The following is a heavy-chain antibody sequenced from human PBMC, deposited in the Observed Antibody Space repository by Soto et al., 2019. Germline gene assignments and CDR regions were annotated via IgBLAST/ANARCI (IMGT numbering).Heavy chain of an antibody. CDR1: GWRVSRYW. D-gene: IGHD1-7*01. J-gene: IGHJ6*02. Sequence: GQALKLSGEGSGWRVSRYWWGWGRQKPVKGLEWMGIIYPGDSDTRYSPSFQGQVTISADKSISTAYLQWSSLKASDTAMYYCARHPDWNYANSYYGIGVRGQGTTVTGSS. CDR2: IYPGDSDT. V-gene: IGHV5-51*01. CDR3: ARHPDWNYANSYYGIGV.